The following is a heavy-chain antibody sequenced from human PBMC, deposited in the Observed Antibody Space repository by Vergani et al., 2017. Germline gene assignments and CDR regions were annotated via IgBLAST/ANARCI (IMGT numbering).Heavy chain of an antibody. CDR1: GGSISSSSYY. Sequence: LQLQESGPGLVKPSETLSLTCTVSGGSISSSSYYWGWIRQPPGKGLEWIGSIYYSGSTYYNPSLKSRVTISVDTSKNQFSLKLSSVNAADTAVYYWAXSTGWGSILQRAYWYFDLWGRGTLVTVSS. CDR3: AXSTGWGSILQRAYWYFDL. J-gene: IGHJ2*01. D-gene: IGHD7-27*01. V-gene: IGHV4-39*07. CDR2: IYYSGST.